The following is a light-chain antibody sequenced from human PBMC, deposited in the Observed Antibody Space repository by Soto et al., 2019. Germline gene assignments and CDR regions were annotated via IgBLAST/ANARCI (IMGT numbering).Light chain of an antibody. CDR3: QQYYNWRPR. CDR2: GAS. J-gene: IGKJ1*01. V-gene: IGKV3-15*01. Sequence: EVVMTQSPATLSVSPGDTATLSCRASQSISSSLAWYQQKPGQPPRLPIYGASTRATGVPARFSGSGSGTEFTLTISRLQSEDFAVYYCQQYYNWRPRFGQGTKVEIK. CDR1: QSISSS.